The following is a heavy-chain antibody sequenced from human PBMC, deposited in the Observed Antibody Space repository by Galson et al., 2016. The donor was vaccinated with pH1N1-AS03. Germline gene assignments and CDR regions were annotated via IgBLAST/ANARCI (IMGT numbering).Heavy chain of an antibody. CDR3: AKYCRGTKCYGRFDP. J-gene: IGHJ5*02. CDR2: ISDSGTT. CDR1: GVSVRGDY. D-gene: IGHD2-15*01. Sequence: SETLSLTCTVPGVSVRGDYWSWVRQPPGKGLEWIAYISDSGTTNYNPSLKIRVTISVDTSKNQFSLRLSSVTAADTAVYYCAKYCRGTKCYGRFDPWGQGTLVTVSS. V-gene: IGHV4-59*02.